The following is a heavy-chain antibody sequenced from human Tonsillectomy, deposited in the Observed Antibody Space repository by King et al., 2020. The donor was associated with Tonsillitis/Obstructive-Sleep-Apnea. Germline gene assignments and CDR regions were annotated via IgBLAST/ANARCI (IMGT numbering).Heavy chain of an antibody. J-gene: IGHJ4*02. CDR1: GYTITSYG. V-gene: IGHV1-18*01. CDR3: ARDSMSHYFDSSSYYTFDY. Sequence: QVQLVESGAEVKKSGASVKVSCKASGYTITSYGISWVRQAPGQGLEWMGWISAYNGDTNYAQKLQGRVTMTTDTSTSTAYMELRSLRSDDTAVYYCARDSMSHYFDSSSYYTFDYWGQGTLVTVSS. CDR2: ISAYNGDT. D-gene: IGHD3-22*01.